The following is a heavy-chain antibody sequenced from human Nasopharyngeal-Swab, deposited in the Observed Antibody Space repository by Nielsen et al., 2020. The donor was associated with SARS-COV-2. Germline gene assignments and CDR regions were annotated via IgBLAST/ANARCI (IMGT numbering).Heavy chain of an antibody. CDR1: GFTFSSYA. V-gene: IGHV3-30-3*01. D-gene: IGHD1-26*01. Sequence: GGSLRLSCAVSGFTFSSYAMHWVRQAPGKGLEWVAVISYDGSNKYYADSVKGRFTISRDNSKNTLYLQMNSLRAEDTAVYYCARPYSGSYWSYFDYWGQGTLVTVSS. CDR2: ISYDGSNK. CDR3: ARPYSGSYWSYFDY. J-gene: IGHJ4*02.